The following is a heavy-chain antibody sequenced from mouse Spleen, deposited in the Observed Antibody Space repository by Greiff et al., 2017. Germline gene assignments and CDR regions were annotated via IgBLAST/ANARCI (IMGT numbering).Heavy chain of an antibody. J-gene: IGHJ3*01. CDR3: ARGGYRYDGFAY. CDR1: GYSITSGYY. CDR2: ISYDGSN. Sequence: EVKLVESGPGLVKPSQSLSLTCSVTGYSITSGYYWNWIRQFPGNKLEWMGYISYDGSNNYNPSLKNRISITRDTSKNQFFLKLNSVTTEDTATYYCARGGYRYDGFAYWGQGTLVTVSA. V-gene: IGHV3-6*01. D-gene: IGHD2-14*01.